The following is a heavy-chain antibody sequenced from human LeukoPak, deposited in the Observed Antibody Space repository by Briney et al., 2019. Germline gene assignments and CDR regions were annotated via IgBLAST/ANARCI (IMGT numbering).Heavy chain of an antibody. J-gene: IGHJ3*02. D-gene: IGHD4-17*01. CDR3: ARDLVTVTKGFDI. V-gene: IGHV4-59*11. CDR2: ISYIGST. Sequence: PSETLSLTCAVSADSFNSHYWTWIRQSPGKGLEWIGYISYIGSTNHNPSLKSRVTISIDTSKNQFSLKLRSVTAADTAVYYCARDLVTVTKGFDIWGQGTMVSVSS. CDR1: ADSFNSHY.